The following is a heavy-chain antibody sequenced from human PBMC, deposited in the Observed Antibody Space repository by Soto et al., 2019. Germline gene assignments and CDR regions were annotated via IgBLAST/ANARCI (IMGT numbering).Heavy chain of an antibody. CDR3: ARDIKYYDILTGPDYYYGMDV. Sequence: SVKVSCKASGGTFSSYAISWVRQAPGQGLEWMGGIIPIFGTANYAQKFQGRVTITADESTSTAYMELSSLRSEDTAVYYCARDIKYYDILTGPDYYYGMDVWGQGTTVTVSS. J-gene: IGHJ6*02. D-gene: IGHD3-9*01. CDR1: GGTFSSYA. V-gene: IGHV1-69*13. CDR2: IIPIFGTA.